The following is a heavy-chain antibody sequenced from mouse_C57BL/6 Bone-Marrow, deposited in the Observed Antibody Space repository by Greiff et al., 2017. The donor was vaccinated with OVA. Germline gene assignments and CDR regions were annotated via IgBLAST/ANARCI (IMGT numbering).Heavy chain of an antibody. CDR1: GYTFTEYT. CDR2: FYPGSGSI. Sequence: VQLQQSGAELVKPGASVKLSCKASGYTFTEYTIHWVKQRSGQGLEWIGWFYPGSGSIKYNEKFKDKATLHAANSSSPVYMELSSLTSEDSAVYFCARHETGYYYGSSYWYFDVWGTGTTVTVSS. J-gene: IGHJ1*03. D-gene: IGHD1-1*01. CDR3: ARHETGYYYGSSYWYFDV. V-gene: IGHV1-62-2*01.